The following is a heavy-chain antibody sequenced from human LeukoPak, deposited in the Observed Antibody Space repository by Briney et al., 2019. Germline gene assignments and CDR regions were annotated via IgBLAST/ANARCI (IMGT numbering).Heavy chain of an antibody. J-gene: IGHJ6*03. CDR1: GGTFSSYA. Sequence: GASVKVSCKASGGTFSSYAISWVRQAPGQGLEWMGGIIPIFGTANYAQKFQGRVTITTDESTSTAYMELSSLRSEDTAVYYCAREFQSYYYYYMDVWGKGTTVTVSS. CDR2: IIPIFGTA. CDR3: AREFQSYYYYYMDV. V-gene: IGHV1-69*05.